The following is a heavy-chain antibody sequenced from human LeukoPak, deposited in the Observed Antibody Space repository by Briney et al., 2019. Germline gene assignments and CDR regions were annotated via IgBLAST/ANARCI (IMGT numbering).Heavy chain of an antibody. D-gene: IGHD6-19*01. J-gene: IGHJ4*02. V-gene: IGHV1-46*01. CDR2: INPSGGST. CDR1: GYTFTSYY. Sequence: ASVKVSCKASGYTFTSYYMHWVRHAPGQGLELMGIINPSGGSTSYAQKFQGRVTMTRDTSTSTVYMELSRLRSEDTAVYYSTRVAVACTDNGYWGQGTLVTVSS. CDR3: TRVAVACTDNGY.